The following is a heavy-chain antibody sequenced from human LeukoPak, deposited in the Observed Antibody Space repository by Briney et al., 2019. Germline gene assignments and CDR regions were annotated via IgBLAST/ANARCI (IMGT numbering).Heavy chain of an antibody. CDR1: GYTFTSYG. CDR2: ISAYNGNT. CDR3: ARPSLWFGELLPFDP. V-gene: IGHV1-18*01. Sequence: ASVTVSCKASGYTFTSYGINWVRQAPGQGLEWMGWISAYNGNTNYAQNLQGRVTMTTDTSTSTAYMELRSLRSDDTAVYYCARPSLWFGELLPFDPWGQGTLVTVSS. D-gene: IGHD3-10*01. J-gene: IGHJ5*02.